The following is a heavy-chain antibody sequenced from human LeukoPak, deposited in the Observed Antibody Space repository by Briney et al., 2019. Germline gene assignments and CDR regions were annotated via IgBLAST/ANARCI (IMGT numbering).Heavy chain of an antibody. CDR2: INWNSGTI. Sequence: PGGSLRLSCAASGFTFDDYGMYWVRQSPGKGLEWVAGINWNSGTIAYADSVMGRFTISRDNAKNSLYLQMNSLRAEDTALYYCTKDKWPTTVKGDVFDIWGQGTMVTVSS. D-gene: IGHD4-17*01. V-gene: IGHV3-9*01. CDR3: TKDKWPTTVKGDVFDI. J-gene: IGHJ3*02. CDR1: GFTFDDYG.